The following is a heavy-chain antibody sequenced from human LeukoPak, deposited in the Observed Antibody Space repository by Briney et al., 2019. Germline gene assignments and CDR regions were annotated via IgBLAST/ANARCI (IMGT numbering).Heavy chain of an antibody. CDR3: AGSTVTTPFDY. CDR2: IYYSGST. CDR1: GGSTSSGDYH. J-gene: IGHJ4*02. V-gene: IGHV4-30-4*08. Sequence: SETLSLTCTVSGGSTSSGDYHWSWIRQPPGKGLEWIGCIYYSGSTYYNPSLESRVTISVDTSKNQFSLKLSSVTAADTAVYYCAGSTVTTPFDYWGQGTLVTVSS. D-gene: IGHD4-11*01.